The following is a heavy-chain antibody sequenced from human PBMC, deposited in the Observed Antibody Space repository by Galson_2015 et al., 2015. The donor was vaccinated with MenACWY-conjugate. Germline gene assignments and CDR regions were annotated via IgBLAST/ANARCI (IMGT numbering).Heavy chain of an antibody. CDR1: GFTVSSNY. Sequence: SLRLSCAASGFTVSSNYMSWVRQAPGKGLEWVSVIYSGGSIYYADSVKGRFTISRDNSKNTLYLQMNSLRAEDTAVYYCARAIEYCSGGSCYPNAFDIWGQGTMVTASS. CDR3: ARAIEYCSGGSCYPNAFDI. D-gene: IGHD2-15*01. J-gene: IGHJ3*02. V-gene: IGHV3-66*02. CDR2: IYSGGSI.